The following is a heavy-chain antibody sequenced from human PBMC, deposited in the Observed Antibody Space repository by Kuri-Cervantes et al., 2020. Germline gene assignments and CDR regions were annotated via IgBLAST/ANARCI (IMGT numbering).Heavy chain of an antibody. CDR1: GGSISSSSYY. CDR3: ASRSPKSRSTYYSMISHYMDV. CDR2: IYYSGST. Sequence: GSLRLSCTVSGGSISSSSYYWGWIRQPPGKGLEWIGSIYYSGSTYYNPSLKSRVTISVDTSKNQFSLKLSSVTAADTAVYYCASRSPKSRSTYYSMISHYMDVWGKGTTVTVSS. V-gene: IGHV4-39*01. J-gene: IGHJ6*03. D-gene: IGHD3-22*01.